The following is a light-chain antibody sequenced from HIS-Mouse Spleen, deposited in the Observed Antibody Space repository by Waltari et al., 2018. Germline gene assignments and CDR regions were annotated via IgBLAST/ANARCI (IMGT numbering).Light chain of an antibody. J-gene: IGLJ2*01. Sequence: SYELTQPPSVSVSPGQTARITCPGTALPTKNAYLYQQKSGQAPVLVIYEDSKRPSGIPERFSGSSSGTMATLTISGAQVEDEADYYCYSTDSSGNHRVFGGGTKLTVL. V-gene: IGLV3-10*01. CDR2: EDS. CDR3: YSTDSSGNHRV. CDR1: ALPTKN.